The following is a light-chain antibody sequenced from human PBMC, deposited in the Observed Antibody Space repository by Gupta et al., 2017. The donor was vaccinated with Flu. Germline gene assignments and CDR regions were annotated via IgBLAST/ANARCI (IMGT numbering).Light chain of an antibody. CDR2: DNR. CDR3: QVWDERDAHYV. J-gene: IGLJ1*01. V-gene: IGLV3-21*02. Sequence: SYEVAQPPSVSVARGQTATLTCGGNNIGTKSVHWYQHKPGQAPVLVVYDNRARPSGIPERFSGSNSGDTATLTITSVDAGDAAAYYCQVWDERDAHYVFGSGTRVTVL. CDR1: NIGTKS.